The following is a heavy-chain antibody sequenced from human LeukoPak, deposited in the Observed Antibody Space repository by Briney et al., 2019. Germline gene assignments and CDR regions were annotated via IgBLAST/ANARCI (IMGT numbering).Heavy chain of an antibody. D-gene: IGHD1-26*01. Sequence: GGSLRLSCAASGFTFSSYWMSWVRQAPGKGLEWVANIKQDGSEKYYVDSVKGRFTISRDNAKNSLYLQMNSLRAEDTAVYYCARAPRELRYYYYYMDVWGKGTTVTVSS. V-gene: IGHV3-7*01. CDR3: ARAPRELRYYYYYMDV. J-gene: IGHJ6*03. CDR2: IKQDGSEK. CDR1: GFTFSSYW.